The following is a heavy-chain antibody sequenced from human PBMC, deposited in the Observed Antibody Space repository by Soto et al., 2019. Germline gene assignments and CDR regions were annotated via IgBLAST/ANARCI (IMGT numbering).Heavy chain of an antibody. V-gene: IGHV1-69*02. CDR2: IIPILGIA. CDR3: ARLSAAAGMGY. D-gene: IGHD6-13*01. Sequence: QVQLVQSGAEVKKPGSSVKVSCKASGGTFSSYTISWVRQAPGQGLEWMGRIIPILGIANYEQKFQGRVTITADKSTSTAYMELSSLRSEDTAVYYCARLSAAAGMGYWGQGTLVTVSS. CDR1: GGTFSSYT. J-gene: IGHJ4*02.